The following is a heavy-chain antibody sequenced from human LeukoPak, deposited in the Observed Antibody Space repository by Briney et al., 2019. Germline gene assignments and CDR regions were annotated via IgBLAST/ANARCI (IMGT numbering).Heavy chain of an antibody. V-gene: IGHV1-8*01. J-gene: IGHJ6*03. CDR2: MNPTSGDT. D-gene: IGHD2-21*01. CDR1: GCTFSDYD. CDR3: ARVVMKAFYYYYMDV. Sequence: ASVKVSCKASGCTFSDYDVNWVRQAPGQGLEWMGWMNPTSGDTDYAQKFQGRVTMTRSMSRNTAYMELSRLRSEDTAVYFCARVVMKAFYYYYMDVWGKGTTIIISS.